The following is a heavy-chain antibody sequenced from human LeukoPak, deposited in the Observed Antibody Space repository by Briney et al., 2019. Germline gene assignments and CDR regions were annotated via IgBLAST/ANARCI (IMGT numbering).Heavy chain of an antibody. V-gene: IGHV3-64*02. CDR3: ARVMSLWIRRKDYGDYVKYFDY. CDR2: ITSNGGST. J-gene: IGHJ4*02. Sequence: GGSLRLSCAASGFTFSSYAMHWVRQAPGKGLESVSAITSNGGSTYYADSVKGRFTISRDNAKNSLYLQMNSLRAEDTAVYYCARVMSLWIRRKDYGDYVKYFDYWGQGTLVTVSS. D-gene: IGHD4-17*01. CDR1: GFTFSSYA.